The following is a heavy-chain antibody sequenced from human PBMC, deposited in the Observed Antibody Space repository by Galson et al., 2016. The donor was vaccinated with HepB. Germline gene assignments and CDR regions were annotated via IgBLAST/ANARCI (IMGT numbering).Heavy chain of an antibody. CDR3: VRIGVVIPATKLDY. CDR2: IKEDGSDK. J-gene: IGHJ4*02. D-gene: IGHD2-2*01. V-gene: IGHV3-7*01. Sequence: SWVRQAPGKGLEWVANIKEDGSDKFYVDSVKGRLTISRDNAKNSLYLQMSSLRVEDTAVYYCVRIGVVIPATKLDYWGQGTLVTVSS.